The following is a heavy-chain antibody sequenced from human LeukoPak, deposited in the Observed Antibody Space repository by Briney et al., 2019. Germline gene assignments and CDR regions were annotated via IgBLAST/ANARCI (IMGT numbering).Heavy chain of an antibody. CDR2: IYSGGST. CDR1: GFTVSSNY. D-gene: IGHD3-9*01. J-gene: IGHJ6*03. CDR3: AKDYYDILTGYYPYYYYYYMDV. V-gene: IGHV3-66*01. Sequence: GGSLRLSCAASGFTVSSNYMSWVRQAPGKGVEWVSVIYSGGSTYYADSVKGRFTISRDNSKNTLYLQMNSLRAEDTAVYYCAKDYYDILTGYYPYYYYYYMDVWGKGTTVTISS.